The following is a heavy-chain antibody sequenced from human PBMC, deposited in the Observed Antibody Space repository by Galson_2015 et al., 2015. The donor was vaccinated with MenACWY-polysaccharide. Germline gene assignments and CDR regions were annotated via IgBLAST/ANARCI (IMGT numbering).Heavy chain of an antibody. CDR2: IDWNDGK. Sequence: PALVNHTQPLTLPCTFSGLSLSTTGMRVSWIRQPPGKDLEWLARIDWNDGKFYSTSLKTRLTISKDTSKNQVVLTMINMDPVDTATYYCTRTAAAGQGYFDYWGQGTQVTVSS. V-gene: IGHV2-70*04. CDR3: TRTAAAGQGYFDY. J-gene: IGHJ4*03. CDR1: GLSLSTTGMR. D-gene: IGHD6-13*01.